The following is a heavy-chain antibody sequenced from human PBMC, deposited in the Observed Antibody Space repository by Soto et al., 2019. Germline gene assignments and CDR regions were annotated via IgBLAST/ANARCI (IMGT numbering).Heavy chain of an antibody. CDR1: GVTFTNFG. J-gene: IGHJ5*02. CDR3: ARDWGGPTQTTSVAPDL. V-gene: IGHV3-33*01. D-gene: IGHD7-27*01. CDR2: ICHDGINK. Sequence: QEQVVESGGGVVQSGRSLRLSCAMSGVTFTNFGMHWVRQAPGKGLEWVAVICHDGINKYYADSVRGRFTVSRDNFKNTVLLQVNSLIVEDTALYYCARDWGGPTQTTSVAPDLWVQGIRVTVSS.